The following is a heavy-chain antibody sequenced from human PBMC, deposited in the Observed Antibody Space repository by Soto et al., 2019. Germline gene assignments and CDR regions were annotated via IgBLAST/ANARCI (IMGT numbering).Heavy chain of an antibody. CDR3: AKGDCGGDCSAYFDL. CDR2: ISYDGSNK. V-gene: IGHV3-30*18. J-gene: IGHJ2*01. D-gene: IGHD2-21*02. CDR1: GFTFSSYG. Sequence: QVQLVESGGGVVQPGRSLRLSCAASGFTFSSYGMHWVRQAPGKGLEWVAVISYDGSNKYYADSVKGRFTISRDNSKNTLYLQMTSLRAEDTAVYYCAKGDCGGDCSAYFDLWGRGTLVTVSS.